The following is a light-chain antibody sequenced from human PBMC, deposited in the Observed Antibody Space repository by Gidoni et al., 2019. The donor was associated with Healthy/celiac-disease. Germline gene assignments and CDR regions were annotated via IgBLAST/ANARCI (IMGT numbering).Light chain of an antibody. CDR3: QQSYSTPRT. CDR1: QSISSY. CDR2: AAS. V-gene: IGKV1-39*01. Sequence: DIQMVQTPSSLSASVGDRVTINCRASQSISSYLNWYQQKPGKAPKLLIYAASSWQSGVPSRFSGSGSGTDFTLTTSSLQPEDFATYYCQQSYSTPRTFGQGTKVEIK. J-gene: IGKJ1*01.